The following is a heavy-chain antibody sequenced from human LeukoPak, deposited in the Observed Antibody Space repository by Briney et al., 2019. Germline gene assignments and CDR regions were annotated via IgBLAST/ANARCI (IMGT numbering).Heavy chain of an antibody. J-gene: IGHJ4*02. CDR3: ARGIMAAAMWETRGFDY. V-gene: IGHV3-21*01. CDR1: GFTFSAFA. D-gene: IGHD2-2*01. CDR2: ISSSNSYI. Sequence: GGSLRLSCAASGFTFSAFAMSWVRQAPGKGLEWVSSISSSNSYIYYADSVKGRFTISRDNAKNSLFLQMNSLRAEDTAVYYCARGIMAAAMWETRGFDYWGQGTLVTVSS.